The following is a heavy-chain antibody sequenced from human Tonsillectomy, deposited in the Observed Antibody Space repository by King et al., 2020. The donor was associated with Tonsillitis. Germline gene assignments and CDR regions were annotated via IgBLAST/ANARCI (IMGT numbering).Heavy chain of an antibody. Sequence: VQRQESGPGLVKPSETLSLTCTVSGGSISSYYWSWIRQPPGKGLEWIGYIYYSGSTNYNPSLKSRVTISVDTSKNQFSLKLSSVTAADTAVYYCATLPGLRRGAFDIWGQGTMVTVSS. CDR2: IYYSGST. CDR1: GGSISSYY. D-gene: IGHD4-17*01. J-gene: IGHJ3*02. CDR3: ATLPGLRRGAFDI. V-gene: IGHV4-59*01.